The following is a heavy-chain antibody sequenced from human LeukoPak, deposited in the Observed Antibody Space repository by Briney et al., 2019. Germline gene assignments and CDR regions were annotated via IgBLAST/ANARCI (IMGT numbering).Heavy chain of an antibody. Sequence: GKSLRLSCAASGFTFSHYGMHWVRQAPGRGLEWVAVIWNDGSNKYYADSVKGRFTISRDNSQNTVDLHMNSLRAEDTAVYYCAKDAQRGFDYSNSLEYWGQGTLATVSS. D-gene: IGHD4-11*01. CDR1: GFTFSHYG. J-gene: IGHJ4*02. CDR2: IWNDGSNK. CDR3: AKDAQRGFDYSNSLEY. V-gene: IGHV3-33*06.